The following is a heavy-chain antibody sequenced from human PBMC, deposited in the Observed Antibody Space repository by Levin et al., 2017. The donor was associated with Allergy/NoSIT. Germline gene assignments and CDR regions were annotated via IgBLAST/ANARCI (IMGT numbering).Heavy chain of an antibody. CDR1: GGSISSGGYY. CDR2: IYYSGST. V-gene: IGHV4-31*03. J-gene: IGHJ5*02. D-gene: IGHD3-10*01. Sequence: PSETLSLTCTVSGGSISSGGYYWSWIRQHPGKGLEWFGYIYYSGSTYYNPSLKSRVTISVDTSKNQFSLKLSSVTAADTAVYYCARVLMVRGVGWFDPWGQGTLVTVSS. CDR3: ARVLMVRGVGWFDP.